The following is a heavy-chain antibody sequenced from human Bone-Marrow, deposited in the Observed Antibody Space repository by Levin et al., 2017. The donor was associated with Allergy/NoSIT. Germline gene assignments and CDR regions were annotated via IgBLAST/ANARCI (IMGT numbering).Heavy chain of an antibody. Sequence: SETLSLTCTVSGGSISSSSYYWGWIRQPQGKGREWIGSIYYSGSTYYNPSLKSRVTISVDTSKNQFSLKLSSVTAADTAVYYCARGGYCTSTSCPDGDYDDGMDVWGPGTTVTVSS. CDR2: IYYSGST. D-gene: IGHD2-2*01. CDR1: GGSISSSSYY. J-gene: IGHJ6*02. CDR3: ARGGYCTSTSCPDGDYDDGMDV. V-gene: IGHV4-39*07.